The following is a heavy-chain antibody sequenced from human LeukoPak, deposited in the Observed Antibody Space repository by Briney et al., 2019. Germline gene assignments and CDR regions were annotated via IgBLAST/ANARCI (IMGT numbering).Heavy chain of an antibody. D-gene: IGHD4-17*01. J-gene: IGHJ4*02. CDR3: ARQRAGFTVTTSDY. V-gene: IGHV3-48*01. Sequence: GGSLRLSCAASGFIFTSYSMNWVRRAPGKGLEWVSYISSSSSTIYYAGSVKGRFTISRDNAKNSLYLQMNSLRAEDTAVYYCARQRAGFTVTTSDYWGQGTLVTVSS. CDR2: ISSSSSTI. CDR1: GFIFTSYS.